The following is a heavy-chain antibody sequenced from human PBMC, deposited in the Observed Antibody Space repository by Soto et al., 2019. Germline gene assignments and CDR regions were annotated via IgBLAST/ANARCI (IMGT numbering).Heavy chain of an antibody. CDR1: GGSISSGGYY. J-gene: IGHJ5*02. CDR3: ARHRSYGLSRGNWFDP. CDR2: IYYSGST. V-gene: IGHV4-39*01. Sequence: PSETLSLTCTVSGGSISSGGYYWGWIRQPPGKGMEWIGSIYYSGSTYYNPSLKSRVTISVDTSKNQFSLKLSSVTAADTAVYYCARHRSYGLSRGNWFDPWGQGTLVTVSS. D-gene: IGHD5-18*01.